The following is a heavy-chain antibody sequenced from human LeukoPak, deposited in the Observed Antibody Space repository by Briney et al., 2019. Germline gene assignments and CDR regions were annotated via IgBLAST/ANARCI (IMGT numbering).Heavy chain of an antibody. Sequence: GGSLRLSCAASGFTFSSYAMHWVRQAPGMGLEWVAVISYDGSNKHYADSVKGRFTISRDNSKNTLYLQMNSLRAEDTAVYYCARNHGGSLSYGGDVWGQGTTVTVSS. D-gene: IGHD1-26*01. CDR2: ISYDGSNK. J-gene: IGHJ6*02. V-gene: IGHV3-30-3*01. CDR1: GFTFSSYA. CDR3: ARNHGGSLSYGGDV.